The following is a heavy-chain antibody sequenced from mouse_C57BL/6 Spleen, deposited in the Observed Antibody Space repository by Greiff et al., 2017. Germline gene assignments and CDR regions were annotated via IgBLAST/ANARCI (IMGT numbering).Heavy chain of an antibody. Sequence: QVQLQESGAELVQPGASVTISCKASGYAFSSYWMNWVKQRPGKGLEWIGQISPGDGDTNSNGQFKGKATLTADKSSRTAYMQRSSLTSEDSAVYFCAKGCVAWFAYWGQGTLVTVSA. CDR3: AKGCVAWFAY. J-gene: IGHJ3*01. V-gene: IGHV1-80*01. CDR1: GYAFSSYW. CDR2: ISPGDGDT.